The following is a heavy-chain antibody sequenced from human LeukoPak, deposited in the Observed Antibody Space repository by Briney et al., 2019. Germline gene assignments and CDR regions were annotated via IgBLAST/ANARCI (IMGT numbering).Heavy chain of an antibody. V-gene: IGHV1-18*01. CDR1: GYTFSFYG. CDR3: ARTQDVTYFYYYMDV. CDR2: ISAYSDNT. J-gene: IGHJ6*03. D-gene: IGHD2-21*02. Sequence: RASVKVSCKASGYTFSFYGISWVRQAPGQGLEWMGWISAYSDNTNYAQNLQDRVTMTTDTSTSTAYMELRSLRSDDTAVYYCARTQDVTYFYYYMDVWGTGTTVTVSS.